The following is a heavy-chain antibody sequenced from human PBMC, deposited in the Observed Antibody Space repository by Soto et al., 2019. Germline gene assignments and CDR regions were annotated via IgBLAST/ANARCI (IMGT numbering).Heavy chain of an antibody. D-gene: IGHD6-19*01. Sequence: QVQLQESGPGLVKPSETLSHTCSVSGGSIGTYYWSWIRQSPGKGLEWIGNIYYTGSTNYNPSLKSRVTISIDTSKNQFSLKLSSVTAADTAVYYCAKGEQWLVPYYFDYWGQGTLVTVFS. CDR1: GGSIGTYY. CDR3: AKGEQWLVPYYFDY. CDR2: IYYTGST. V-gene: IGHV4-59*01. J-gene: IGHJ4*02.